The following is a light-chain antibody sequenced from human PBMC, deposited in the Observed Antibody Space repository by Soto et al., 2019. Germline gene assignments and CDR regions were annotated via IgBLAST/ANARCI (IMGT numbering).Light chain of an antibody. CDR3: QQYNSMPYT. CDR1: QSITSN. J-gene: IGKJ2*01. CDR2: GAS. V-gene: IGKV3-15*01. Sequence: EIVATQSPVTLSVSPGDRATLSCRASQSITSNLAWYQQKPGQAPRLLIYGASTRATGIPARFSGSGSGTAFTLTISSLQSEDFAVYYCQQYNSMPYTFGQGTRLEIK.